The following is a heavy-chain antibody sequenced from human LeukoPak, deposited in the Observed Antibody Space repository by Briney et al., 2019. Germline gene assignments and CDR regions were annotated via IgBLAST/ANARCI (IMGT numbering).Heavy chain of an antibody. CDR3: ANMGIGYSYGYNY. J-gene: IGHJ4*02. V-gene: IGHV3-30*18. CDR2: ISYDGSNK. Sequence: GGSLRLSCAASGFTFSSYGMHWVRQAPGKGLEWVAVISYDGSNKYYADSVKGRFTISRDNSKNTLYLQMNSLRAEDTAVYYCANMGIGYSYGYNYWGQGTLVTVSS. CDR1: GFTFSSYG. D-gene: IGHD5-18*01.